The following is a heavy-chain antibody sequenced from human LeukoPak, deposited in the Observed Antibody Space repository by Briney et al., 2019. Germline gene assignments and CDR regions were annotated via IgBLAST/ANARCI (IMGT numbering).Heavy chain of an antibody. D-gene: IGHD3-22*01. Sequence: ASVKVSCKASGYTFTGYYMHWVRQAPGQVLEWMGWINPNSGGTNYAQKFQGRVTMTRDTSISTAYMELSRLRSDNTAVYYCARDGVGYYDSSGYYYFQHWGQGTLVTVSS. CDR2: INPNSGGT. J-gene: IGHJ1*01. CDR3: ARDGVGYYDSSGYYYFQH. V-gene: IGHV1-2*02. CDR1: GYTFTGYY.